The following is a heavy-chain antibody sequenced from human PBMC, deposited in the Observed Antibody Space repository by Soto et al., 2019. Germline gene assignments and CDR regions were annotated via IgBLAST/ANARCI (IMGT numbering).Heavy chain of an antibody. J-gene: IGHJ6*02. CDR1: GYTFTGYY. D-gene: IGHD5-12*01. CDR2: INPNSGGT. CDR3: ARVSQKDGYKERNAGCGMDV. Sequence: ASVKVSCKASGYTFTGYYMHWVRQAPGQGLEWMGWINPNSGGTNYAQKFQGWVTMTRDTSISTAYMELSRLRSDDTAVYYCARVSQKDGYKERNAGCGMDVWSQGSTVTVS. V-gene: IGHV1-2*04.